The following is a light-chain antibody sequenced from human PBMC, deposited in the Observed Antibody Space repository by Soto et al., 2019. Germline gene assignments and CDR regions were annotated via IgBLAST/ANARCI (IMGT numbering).Light chain of an antibody. J-gene: IGLJ2*01. CDR3: QTWGTGIRV. Sequence: QSVLTQSPSASASLGASVKLTCTLSSGHSSFAIAWHQQQPAQGPRYLMKLNSDGSHSKGDGIPDRFSGSRSGAERYLTISSIQSEDEADYYCQTWGTGIRVFGGGTKLTVL. V-gene: IGLV4-69*01. CDR2: LNSDGSH. CDR1: SGHSSFA.